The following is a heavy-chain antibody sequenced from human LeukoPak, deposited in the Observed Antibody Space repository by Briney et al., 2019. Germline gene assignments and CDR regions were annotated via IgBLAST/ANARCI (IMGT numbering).Heavy chain of an antibody. CDR3: ARGGSSGYNYNAFDI. CDR2: ISISGNSI. V-gene: IGHV3-48*03. CDR1: GFTFSSYE. J-gene: IGHJ3*02. Sequence: GGSLRLSCAASGFTFSSYEMNWVRQAPGKGLEWVSYISISGNSIYYADSVKGRFSISRDNAENSLYLQMNSLRAEDTAVYYCARGGSSGYNYNAFDIWGQGTMVTVSS. D-gene: IGHD3-22*01.